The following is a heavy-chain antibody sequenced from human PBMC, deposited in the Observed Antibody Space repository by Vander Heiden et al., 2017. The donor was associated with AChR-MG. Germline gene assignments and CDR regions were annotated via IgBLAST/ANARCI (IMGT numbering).Heavy chain of an antibody. V-gene: IGHV1-69*04. CDR2: IIPILGIA. Sequence: QVQLVQSGAEVTKPGSSVKVPCKASGGPFSSYAISWVRQAPGQGLEWMGRIIPILGIANYAQKFQGRVTITADKSTSTAYMELSSLRSEDTAVYYCARTMTTVVLEYFQHWGQGTLVTVSS. J-gene: IGHJ1*01. CDR3: ARTMTTVVLEYFQH. D-gene: IGHD4-17*01. CDR1: GGPFSSYA.